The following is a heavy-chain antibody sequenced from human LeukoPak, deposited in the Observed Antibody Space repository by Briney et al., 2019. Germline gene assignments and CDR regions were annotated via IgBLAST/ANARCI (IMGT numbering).Heavy chain of an antibody. J-gene: IGHJ4*02. CDR1: GGSFSGYY. D-gene: IGHD5-12*01. CDR2: INHSGST. V-gene: IGHV4-34*01. Sequence: SETLSLTCAVYGGSFSGYYWSWIRQPPGKGLEWIGEINHSGSTNYNPSLKSRVTISVDTSKNQFSLKLSSVTAADTAVYYCARGHSGYDYGLFDYWGQGTLVTVSS. CDR3: ARGHSGYDYGLFDY.